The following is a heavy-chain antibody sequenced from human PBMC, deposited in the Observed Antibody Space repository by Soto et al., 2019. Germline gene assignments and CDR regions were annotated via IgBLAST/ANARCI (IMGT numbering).Heavy chain of an antibody. V-gene: IGHV3-30-3*01. Sequence: QVQLVESGGGVVQPGRSLRLSCAASGFTFSSYAMHWVRQAPGKGLEWVAVISYDGSNKYYADSVKGRFTISRDNSKNTLYLQMNSLGAEVTAVYYCARERRGYYVIGRVAFDIWGQGTMVTVSS. D-gene: IGHD3-22*01. CDR1: GFTFSSYA. CDR2: ISYDGSNK. CDR3: ARERRGYYVIGRVAFDI. J-gene: IGHJ3*02.